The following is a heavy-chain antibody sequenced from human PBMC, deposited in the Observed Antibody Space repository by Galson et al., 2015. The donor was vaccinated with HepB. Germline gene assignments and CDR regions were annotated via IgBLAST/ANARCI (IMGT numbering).Heavy chain of an antibody. CDR1: GYTFTKFG. V-gene: IGHV1-18*01. D-gene: IGHD6-19*01. CDR3: ARGRSSGWSFDY. Sequence: SVKVSCKASGYTFTKFGISWVRQAPGQGLEWMAWISGYSGRTNYPQKFQGRVTVTADTSTTTVYMVLRSLRSDDTAVYYCARGRSSGWSFDYWGQGTLVTVSS. J-gene: IGHJ4*02. CDR2: ISGYSGRT.